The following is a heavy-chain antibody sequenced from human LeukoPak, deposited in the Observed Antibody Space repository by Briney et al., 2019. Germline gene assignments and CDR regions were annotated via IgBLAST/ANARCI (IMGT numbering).Heavy chain of an antibody. D-gene: IGHD6-19*01. CDR3: AKGRGAVAGTFDY. CDR2: IDSTGGST. J-gene: IGHJ4*02. V-gene: IGHV3-23*01. Sequence: GGSLRLSRAASGFTFSSYTMSWVRQAPGKGLEWVSAIDSTGGSTYYADSVKGRFTISRDNSKNTLFLQMNSLRAEDTAVYYCAKGRGAVAGTFDYWGQGTLVTVSS. CDR1: GFTFSSYT.